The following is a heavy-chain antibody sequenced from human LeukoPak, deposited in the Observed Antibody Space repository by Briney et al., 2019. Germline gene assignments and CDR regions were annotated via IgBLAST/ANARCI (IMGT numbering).Heavy chain of an antibody. V-gene: IGHV4-4*07. CDR2: MYTSGVT. J-gene: IGHJ6*03. Sequence: SETLSLTCTVSGDSISNYYWSWIRQPAGKGLEWIGRMYTSGVTHYNPSLKSRATMSVDTSKNQLSLRLSSVTAADRAVYYCARVGPAASTIFYYFMDVWGKGTTVTVSS. D-gene: IGHD2-2*01. CDR1: GDSISNYY. CDR3: ARVGPAASTIFYYFMDV.